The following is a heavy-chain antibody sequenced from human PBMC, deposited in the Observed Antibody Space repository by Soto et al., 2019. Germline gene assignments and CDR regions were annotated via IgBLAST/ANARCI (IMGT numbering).Heavy chain of an antibody. CDR3: ASEPRQLGYFDY. Sequence: QVQLVQSGAEVKKPGASVKVSCKASGYTFTSYYMHWVRQAPGQGLEWMGIINPSGGSTSYAQKFQGRVTMTRDTSTSTVYMELSSLRSEDTAVYYCASEPRQLGYFDYWGQGTLVTVSS. CDR1: GYTFTSYY. CDR2: INPSGGST. J-gene: IGHJ4*02. D-gene: IGHD6-13*01. V-gene: IGHV1-46*01.